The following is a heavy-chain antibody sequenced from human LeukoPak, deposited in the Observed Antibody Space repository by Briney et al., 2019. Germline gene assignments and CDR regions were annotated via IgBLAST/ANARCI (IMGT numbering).Heavy chain of an antibody. CDR3: ASKYSYVGGYFDY. J-gene: IGHJ4*02. V-gene: IGHV4-61*02. CDR2: IYTGGGT. CDR1: GGSISSGSYY. Sequence: PSQTLSLTCSVSGGSISSGSYYWSWIRQPAGKGLEWIGRIYTGGGTNYNPSLKSRVTISVDTSKNQFSLKLSSVTAADTAVYYCASKYSYVGGYFDYWGQGTLVTVSS. D-gene: IGHD5-18*01.